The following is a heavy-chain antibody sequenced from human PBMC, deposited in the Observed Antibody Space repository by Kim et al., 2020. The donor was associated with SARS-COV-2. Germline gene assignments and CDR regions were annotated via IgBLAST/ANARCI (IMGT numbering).Heavy chain of an antibody. Sequence: SETLSLTCAVYGGSFSGYYWSWIRQPPGKGLEWIGEINHSGSTNYNPSLKSRVTISVDTSKNQFSLKLSSVTAADTAVYYCARIAGYSSSWSKRDYWGQGTLVTVSS. J-gene: IGHJ4*02. V-gene: IGHV4-34*01. D-gene: IGHD6-13*01. CDR2: INHSGST. CDR1: GGSFSGYY. CDR3: ARIAGYSSSWSKRDY.